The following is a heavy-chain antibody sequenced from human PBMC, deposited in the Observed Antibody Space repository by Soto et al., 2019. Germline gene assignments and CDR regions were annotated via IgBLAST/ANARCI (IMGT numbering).Heavy chain of an antibody. CDR1: GGSISSGGYY. CDR3: ARYHGSTGIGY. Sequence: SETLSLTCTVSGGSISSGGYYWSWIRQHPGKGLEWIGYIYYSGSTYYNPSLKSRVTISVDTSKNQFSLMLSSVTAGDTAVYYCARYHGSTGIGYWGQGTLVTVSS. V-gene: IGHV4-31*03. CDR2: IYYSGST. D-gene: IGHD3-10*01. J-gene: IGHJ4*02.